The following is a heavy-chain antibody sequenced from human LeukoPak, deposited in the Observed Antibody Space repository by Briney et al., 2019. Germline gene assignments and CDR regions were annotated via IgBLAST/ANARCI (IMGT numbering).Heavy chain of an antibody. J-gene: IGHJ4*02. Sequence: GGSLRLSCSASGFTFSSYAMHWVRQAPGKGLEWVSSISSGSGYIFYADSLKGRFTISRDNAKESLYLQMNNLRAEDTAVYYCARGVGESSLPYFDYWGQGTLVTVSS. D-gene: IGHD3-16*02. CDR3: ARGVGESSLPYFDY. CDR1: GFTFSSYA. CDR2: ISSGSGYI. V-gene: IGHV3-21*01.